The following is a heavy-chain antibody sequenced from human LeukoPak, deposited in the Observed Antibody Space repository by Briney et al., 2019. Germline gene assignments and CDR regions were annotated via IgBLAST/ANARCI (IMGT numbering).Heavy chain of an antibody. D-gene: IGHD2-2*01. J-gene: IGHJ4*02. V-gene: IGHV4-39*01. CDR1: VCSISSWCHY. CDR3: ARPYCSSTSCPFDY. CDR2: IYYSESN. Sequence: SETLSLTFTVSVCSISSWCHYWGWIPQPPGKALEWIVSIYYSESNYYNPSLKSRVTISVDTSKNQFSLKLSSVTAADTAVYYCARPYCSSTSCPFDYWGQGTLVTVSS.